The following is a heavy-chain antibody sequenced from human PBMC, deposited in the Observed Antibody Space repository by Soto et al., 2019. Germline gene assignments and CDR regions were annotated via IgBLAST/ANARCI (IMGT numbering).Heavy chain of an antibody. J-gene: IGHJ6*02. Sequence: GGSLRLSCAASGFTFSNAWMNWVRQAPGKGLEWVGRIKSKTDGGTTDYDAPVKGRLTISRDDSKKTLYLQMKSLKTEDTAVYNCTTILRYFDWLLFLSGGVSGDYYGMDVWGQGTTVTVSS. V-gene: IGHV3-15*07. CDR2: IKSKTDGGTT. CDR1: GFTFSNAW. D-gene: IGHD3-9*01. CDR3: TTILRYFDWLLFLSGGVSGDYYGMDV.